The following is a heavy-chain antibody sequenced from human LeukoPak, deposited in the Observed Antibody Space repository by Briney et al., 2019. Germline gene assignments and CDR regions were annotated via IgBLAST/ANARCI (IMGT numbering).Heavy chain of an antibody. V-gene: IGHV1-69*13. D-gene: IGHD6-19*01. CDR3: ATASTRITVAGNRPGY. CDR2: IIPIFGTA. J-gene: IGHJ4*02. Sequence: ASVKVSCKASGGTFSSYAISWVRQAPGQGLEWMGGIIPIFGTANYAQKFQGRVTITADESTSTAYMELSSLRSEDTAVYYCATASTRITVAGNRPGYWGQETLVTVSS. CDR1: GGTFSSYA.